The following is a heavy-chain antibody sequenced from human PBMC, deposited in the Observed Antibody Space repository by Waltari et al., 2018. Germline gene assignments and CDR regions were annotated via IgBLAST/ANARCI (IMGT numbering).Heavy chain of an antibody. CDR1: GASNSPSPYY. J-gene: IGHJ5*02. V-gene: IGHV4-39*07. CDR3: ARVSGGYPVGWIDP. Sequence: QVPLQASGPGLVKPSETLSLPCTVCGASNSPSPYYWGWIRQPPGKRLEWIGNIYSAGYTYYDPSLKSRVTISVDTSKNQFSLKMSSVTAADTAIYYCARVSGGYPVGWIDPWGQGTVVTVSS. CDR2: IYSAGYT. D-gene: IGHD1-26*01.